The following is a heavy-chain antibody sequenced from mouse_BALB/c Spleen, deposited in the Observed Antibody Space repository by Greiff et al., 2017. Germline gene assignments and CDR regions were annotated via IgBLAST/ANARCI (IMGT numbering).Heavy chain of an antibody. CDR2: INSNGGST. D-gene: IGHD2-4*01. V-gene: IGHV5-6-3*01. CDR3: ARKGDYDYDEAMDY. Sequence: DVMLVESGGGLVQPGGSLKLSCAASGFTFSSYGMSWVRQTPDKRLELVATINSNGGSTYYPDSVKGRFTISRDNAKNTLYLQMSSLKSEDTAMYYCARKGDYDYDEAMDYWGQGTSVTVSS. CDR1: GFTFSSYG. J-gene: IGHJ4*01.